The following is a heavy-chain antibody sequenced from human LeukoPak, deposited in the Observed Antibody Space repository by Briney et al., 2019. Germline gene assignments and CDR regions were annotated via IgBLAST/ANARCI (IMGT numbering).Heavy chain of an antibody. CDR1: GGSFSGYY. J-gene: IGHJ4*02. CDR2: INHSGST. Sequence: SETLSLTCAVYGGSFSGYYWSWIRQPPGKGLEWIGEINHSGSTNYNPSLKSRVTISVDTSKNQFSLKLSSVTAADTAVYYCARDIGCSGGSCYSPYPFDYWGQGTLVTVSS. D-gene: IGHD2-15*01. V-gene: IGHV4-34*01. CDR3: ARDIGCSGGSCYSPYPFDY.